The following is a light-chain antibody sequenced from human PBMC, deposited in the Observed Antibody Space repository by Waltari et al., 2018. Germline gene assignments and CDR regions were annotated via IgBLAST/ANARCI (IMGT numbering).Light chain of an antibody. CDR2: AAS. CDR1: QTVTNY. V-gene: IGKV1-39*01. CDR3: QQTYGTPWT. Sequence: DLQMNQSHSPLSASVGDRVTITCRASQTVTNYLNWYHQKPGEAPELLISAASSLQSGVPSRFSGSGSGTDFTLSISSLQPEDFATYYCQQTYGTPWTFGQGTKVEFK. J-gene: IGKJ1*01.